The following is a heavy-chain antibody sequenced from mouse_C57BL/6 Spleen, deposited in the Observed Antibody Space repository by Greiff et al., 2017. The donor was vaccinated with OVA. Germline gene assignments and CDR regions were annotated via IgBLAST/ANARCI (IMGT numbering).Heavy chain of an antibody. CDR2: IHPNSGST. CDR1: GYTFTSYW. Sequence: QVQLKQPGAELVKPGASVKLSCKASGYTFTSYWMHWVKQRPGQGLEWIGMIHPNSGSTNYNEKFKSKATLTVDKSSSTAYMQLSSLTSEDSAVYYCARGGFGSPYFDYWGQGTTLTVSS. J-gene: IGHJ2*01. D-gene: IGHD1-1*01. CDR3: ARGGFGSPYFDY. V-gene: IGHV1-64*01.